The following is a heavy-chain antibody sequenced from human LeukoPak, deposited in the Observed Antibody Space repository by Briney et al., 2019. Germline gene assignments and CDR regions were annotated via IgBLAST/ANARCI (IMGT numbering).Heavy chain of an antibody. D-gene: IGHD3-22*01. CDR2: IITSGGST. CDR1: GFTFSSYA. Sequence: GGSLRLSCAASGFTFSSYAMSWVRQAPGKGLEWVSAIITSGGSTYYADSVKGRFTISRDNSKNTLYLQTNSLRAEDTAVYYCAKASDSSGYYYLFDYWGQGTLVTVSS. J-gene: IGHJ4*02. CDR3: AKASDSSGYYYLFDY. V-gene: IGHV3-23*01.